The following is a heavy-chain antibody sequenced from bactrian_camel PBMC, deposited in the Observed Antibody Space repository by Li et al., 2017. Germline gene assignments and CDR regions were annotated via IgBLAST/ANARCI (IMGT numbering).Heavy chain of an antibody. J-gene: IGHJ4*01. Sequence: VQLVESGGGSVQAGGSLRLSCTASAQLFRRVACVAWFRQAPGKERERVAARDGSTSYADSVRGRFTISKDNAQTTLYLQMNSLKPEDTAMYYCAAMAWVPATGTRGPRSPSP. D-gene: IGHD3*01. CDR3: AAMAWVPAT. V-gene: IGHV3S68*01. CDR1: AQLFRRVAC. CDR2: RDGST.